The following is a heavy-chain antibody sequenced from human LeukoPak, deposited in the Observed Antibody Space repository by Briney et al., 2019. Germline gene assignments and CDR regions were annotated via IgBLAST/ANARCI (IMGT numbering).Heavy chain of an antibody. CDR2: ISWNSGSI. J-gene: IGHJ6*02. V-gene: IGHV3-9*01. CDR1: GFTFDDYA. Sequence: GRSLRLSCAASGFTFDDYAMHWVRQAPGKGLEWFSGISWNSGSIGYADSVKGRFTISRDNAKNSLYLQMNSLRAEDTAVYYCATLSYGMDVWGQGTTVTVSS. CDR3: ATLSYGMDV.